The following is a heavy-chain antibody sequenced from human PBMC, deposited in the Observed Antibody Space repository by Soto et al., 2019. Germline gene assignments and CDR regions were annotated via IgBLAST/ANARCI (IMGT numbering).Heavy chain of an antibody. CDR1: GFTFSSYE. Sequence: GGSLRLSCAASGFTFSSYEMNWVRQAPGKGLEWVSYISSSGSTIYYADSVKGRFTISRDNAKNSLYLQMNSLRAEDTAVYYCARVPIIPGYSSAWYYFDYWAQGSPVTLSS. J-gene: IGHJ4*02. CDR3: ARVPIIPGYSSAWYYFDY. D-gene: IGHD6-19*01. CDR2: ISSSGSTI. V-gene: IGHV3-48*03.